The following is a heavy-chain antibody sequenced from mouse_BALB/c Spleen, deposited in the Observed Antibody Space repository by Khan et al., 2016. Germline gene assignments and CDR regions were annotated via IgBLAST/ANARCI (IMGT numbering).Heavy chain of an antibody. Sequence: VRLQQSGAELVRSGASVRLSCTASGFNIKDYYIHWVKQRPEQGLEWIGWIDPENGATEYAPKFQGKATMTADTSSNTAYLQLSRLTSEDTAVYYCNASYYGNYIYFDYWGQGTTLTVSS. J-gene: IGHJ2*01. CDR1: GFNIKDYY. D-gene: IGHD2-1*01. V-gene: IGHV14-4*02. CDR2: IDPENGAT. CDR3: NASYYGNYIYFDY.